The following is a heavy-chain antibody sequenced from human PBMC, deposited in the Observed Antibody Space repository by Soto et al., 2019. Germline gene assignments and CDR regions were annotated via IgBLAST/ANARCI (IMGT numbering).Heavy chain of an antibody. Sequence: QVQLVQSGAEVKKPGASVKVSCKVSGYSLTELAIHWVRQPPGKGLEWMGGFDPEDGKTVYAQNFQGRLTVTEDTSTDTAFMELSSLTSEDTALYYCATSKYDRTSDLWGHGTVVTVSS. CDR1: GYSLTELA. V-gene: IGHV1-24*01. CDR3: ATSKYDRTSDL. J-gene: IGHJ3*01. D-gene: IGHD3-22*01. CDR2: FDPEDGKT.